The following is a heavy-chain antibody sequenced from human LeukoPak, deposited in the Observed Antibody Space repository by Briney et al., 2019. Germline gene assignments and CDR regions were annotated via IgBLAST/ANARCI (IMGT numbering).Heavy chain of an antibody. V-gene: IGHV3-48*01. CDR1: GFTFSSYS. CDR3: ARDRSHRAYYYGMDV. CDR2: ISSSSSTI. Sequence: GGSLRLSCAASGFTFSSYSMTWVRQAPGKGLEWVSYISSSSSTIYYADSVKGRFTISRDNSKNTLYLQMNSLRAEDTAVYYCARDRSHRAYYYGMDVWGQGTTVTVSS. J-gene: IGHJ6*02.